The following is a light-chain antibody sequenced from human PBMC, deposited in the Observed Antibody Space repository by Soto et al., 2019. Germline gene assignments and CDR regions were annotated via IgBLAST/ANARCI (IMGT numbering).Light chain of an antibody. Sequence: QSALTQPASVSGSPGQSITISCTGTSSDVGGYNYVSWYQQHPGKAPKLMIYDVSTRPSGVSNRFSGSKSGNTASLTISGLQAEDEADYYCSSYTSSRTPFVFGTGTKLT. CDR1: SSDVGGYNY. J-gene: IGLJ1*01. CDR2: DVS. CDR3: SSYTSSRTPFV. V-gene: IGLV2-14*01.